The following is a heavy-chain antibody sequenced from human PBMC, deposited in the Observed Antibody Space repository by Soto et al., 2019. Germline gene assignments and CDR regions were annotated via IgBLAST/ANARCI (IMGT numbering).Heavy chain of an antibody. Sequence: QLQLVESGGGVVQPGTSLRLSCTASGSTFSNYIMHWVRQAPGKGLDWVAFISYDGSNKDYADSVEGRFTISRDNSKSTLYLQLSSLRPEETAVYYWAGGDNYYALGVWGQGTTVTVSS. CDR2: ISYDGSNK. CDR3: AGGDNYYALGV. CDR1: GSTFSNYI. J-gene: IGHJ6*02. D-gene: IGHD2-15*01. V-gene: IGHV3-30-3*01.